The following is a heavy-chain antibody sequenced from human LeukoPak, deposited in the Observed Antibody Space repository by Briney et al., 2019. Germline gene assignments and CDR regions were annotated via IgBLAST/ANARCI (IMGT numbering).Heavy chain of an antibody. Sequence: GGALILSCVTSGFIFDDSLMHSVRQAPGKGLERVSMVRRDGSTPYYAGSAKGRFTISRDNRKNSLCLQLNRLTTEDTAVYFCARDIRGNCFDSWGQGTLVTVSS. CDR2: VRRDGSTP. CDR3: ARDIRGNCFDS. CDR1: GFIFDDSL. J-gene: IGHJ4*02. D-gene: IGHD3-16*01. V-gene: IGHV3-43*01.